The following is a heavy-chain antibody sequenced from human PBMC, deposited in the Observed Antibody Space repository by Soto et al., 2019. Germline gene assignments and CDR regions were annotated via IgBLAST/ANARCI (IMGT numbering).Heavy chain of an antibody. J-gene: IGHJ6*02. V-gene: IGHV1-18*01. CDR3: TMVDVYVTPSPQDV. CDR2: INAYNGST. D-gene: IGHD3-16*01. Sequence: QVQLVQSGAEVKNPGASVKVSCKASGYSFTRYGIGWARQAPGQGLEWMGWINAYNGSTNYAQNLPGRLTLTTDTATTTPYMELRTLRSNDTAIYYCTMVDVYVTPSPQDVWGQGTTVTVSS. CDR1: GYSFTRYG.